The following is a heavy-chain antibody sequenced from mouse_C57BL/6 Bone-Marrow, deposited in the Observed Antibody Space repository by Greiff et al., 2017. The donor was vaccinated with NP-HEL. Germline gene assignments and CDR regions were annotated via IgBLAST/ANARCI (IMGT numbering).Heavy chain of an antibody. V-gene: IGHV1-81*01. Sequence: QVQLQQSGAELARPGASVKLSCKASGYTFTSYGISWVKQRTGQGLEWIGEIYPRSGNTYYNEKFKGKATLTADKSSSTAYMELRSLTSEDSSVYVCAKLARYYGNYDYYAMDYWGQGTSVTVSS. CDR3: AKLARYYGNYDYYAMDY. CDR2: IYPRSGNT. CDR1: GYTFTSYG. D-gene: IGHD2-1*01. J-gene: IGHJ4*01.